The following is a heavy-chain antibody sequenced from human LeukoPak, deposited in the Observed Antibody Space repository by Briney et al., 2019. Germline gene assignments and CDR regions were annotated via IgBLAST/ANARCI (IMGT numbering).Heavy chain of an antibody. V-gene: IGHV4-39*01. D-gene: IGHD2-15*01. Sequence: PSETLSLTCTVSGGSISSSSYYWGWIRQPPGKGLEWIGSIYYSGSTYYNPSPKSRVTISVDTSKNQFSLKLSSVTAADTAVYYCARKQGAATERAVYYYGMDVWGRGTTVTVSS. CDR1: GGSISSSSYY. CDR3: ARKQGAATERAVYYYGMDV. J-gene: IGHJ6*02. CDR2: IYYSGST.